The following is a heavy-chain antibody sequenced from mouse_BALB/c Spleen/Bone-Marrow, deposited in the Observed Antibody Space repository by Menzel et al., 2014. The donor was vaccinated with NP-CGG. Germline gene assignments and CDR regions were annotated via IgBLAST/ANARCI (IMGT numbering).Heavy chain of an antibody. CDR1: GYSFTGYY. J-gene: IGHJ2*01. D-gene: IGHD1-2*01. Sequence: EVQRVESGPDLVKPGASVKISCKASGYSFTGYYMRWLKQSHGKSLEWIGRINPNNGDTHYNQRFKGKAILTVDKSSSTAYMELHSLTSEDSAVYYCARWDYGYYWAQGTTLTVSS. CDR2: INPNNGDT. CDR3: ARWDYGYY. V-gene: IGHV1-18*01.